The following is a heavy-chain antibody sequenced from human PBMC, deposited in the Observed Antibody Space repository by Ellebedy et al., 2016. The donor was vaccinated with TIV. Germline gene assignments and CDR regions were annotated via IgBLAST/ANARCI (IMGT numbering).Heavy chain of an antibody. CDR1: GFTFSNAW. CDR3: AKASESGGYPSAPGKHGMDV. J-gene: IGHJ6*02. CDR2: IKSKIDGGTI. Sequence: GESLKISCATSGFTFSNAWMNWVRQAPGKGLEWVGRIKSKIDGGTIDYAAPVKGRFTISRDDSKDTVYLQMNSLKTDDTAVYYCAKASESGGYPSAPGKHGMDVWGQGTTVSVSS. D-gene: IGHD1-26*01. V-gene: IGHV3-15*01.